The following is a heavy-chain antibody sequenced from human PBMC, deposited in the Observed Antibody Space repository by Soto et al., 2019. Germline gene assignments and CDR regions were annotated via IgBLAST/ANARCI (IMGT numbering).Heavy chain of an antibody. Sequence: GGSLRLSCAASGFTFSSYGMHWVRQAPGKGLEWVAVIWYDGSNKYYADSVKGRFTISRDNSKNTLYLQMNSLRAEDTAVYYCARDAGKRFLEWLTIQYYYYGMDVWGQGTTVTVSS. J-gene: IGHJ6*02. CDR2: IWYDGSNK. D-gene: IGHD3-3*01. CDR3: ARDAGKRFLEWLTIQYYYYGMDV. V-gene: IGHV3-33*01. CDR1: GFTFSSYG.